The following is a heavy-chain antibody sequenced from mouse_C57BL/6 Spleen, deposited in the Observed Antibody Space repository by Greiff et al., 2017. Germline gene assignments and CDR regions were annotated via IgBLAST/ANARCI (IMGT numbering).Heavy chain of an antibody. CDR3: ARSDYYYGSSYVGYAMDY. D-gene: IGHD1-1*01. V-gene: IGHV5-4*03. CDR1: GFTFSSYA. Sequence: EVKLVESGGGLVKPGGSLKLSCAASGFTFSSYAMSWVRQTPEKRLAWVATISDGGSYTYYPDNVKGRFTISRDNAKNNLYLQMSHLKSEDTAMYYCARSDYYYGSSYVGYAMDYWGQGTSVTVSS. CDR2: ISDGGSYT. J-gene: IGHJ4*01.